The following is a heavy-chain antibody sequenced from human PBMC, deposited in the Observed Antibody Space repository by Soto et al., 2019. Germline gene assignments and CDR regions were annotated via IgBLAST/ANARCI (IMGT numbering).Heavy chain of an antibody. CDR3: ARYCSSTSCEYYYYYGMDV. D-gene: IGHD2-2*01. V-gene: IGHV1-69*01. CDR2: IIPIFGTA. Sequence: QVQLVQSGAEVKKPGSSVKVSCKASGGTFSSYAISWVRQAPGHGLEWMGGIIPIFGTANYAQKFQGRVTITADESTSTAYMELSSLRSEDTAVYYCARYCSSTSCEYYYYYGMDVWGQGTTVTVSS. J-gene: IGHJ6*02. CDR1: GGTFSSYA.